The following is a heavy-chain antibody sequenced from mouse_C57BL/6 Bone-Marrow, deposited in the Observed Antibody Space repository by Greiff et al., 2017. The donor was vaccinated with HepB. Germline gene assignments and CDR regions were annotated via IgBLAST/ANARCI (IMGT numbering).Heavy chain of an antibody. Sequence: QVQLQQPGAELVKPGASVKMSCKASGYTFTSYWITWVKQRPGQGLEWIGDIYPVSGSTNYNEKFKSKATLTADTSSSTAYMQLSSLTSEDSAVYYCASSTTVVAPFDYWGQGTTLTVSS. CDR3: ASSTTVVAPFDY. V-gene: IGHV1-55*01. J-gene: IGHJ2*01. D-gene: IGHD1-1*01. CDR2: IYPVSGST. CDR1: GYTFTSYW.